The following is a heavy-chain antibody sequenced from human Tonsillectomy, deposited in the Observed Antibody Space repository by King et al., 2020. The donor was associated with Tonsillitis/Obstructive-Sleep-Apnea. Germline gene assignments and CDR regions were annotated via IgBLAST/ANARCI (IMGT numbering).Heavy chain of an antibody. J-gene: IGHJ4*02. CDR1: GFIFSSYS. CDR2: IRSSGRTS. Sequence: VQLVESGGGLVKPGGALILSCASSGFIFSSYSINWVCPAPGKGLEWISYIRSSGRTSYYSHTVKGRFTISRDNAKNSLYLQMNSLRDEDTALYYCARGPGLIDYWGQGTLVSVSS. CDR3: ARGPGLIDY. V-gene: IGHV3-48*02. D-gene: IGHD3/OR15-3a*01.